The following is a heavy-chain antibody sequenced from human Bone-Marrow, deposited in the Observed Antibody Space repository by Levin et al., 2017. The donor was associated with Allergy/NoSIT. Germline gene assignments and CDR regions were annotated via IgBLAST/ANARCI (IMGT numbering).Heavy chain of an antibody. CDR3: AREDGSTFDS. CDR1: GASISGGGYH. J-gene: IGHJ4*02. CDR2: IYYSGST. Sequence: PSDTLSLTCTVSGASISGGGYHWSWIRQHAGKGLEWIGYIYYSGSTYYNPSLKSRVMISVDTSKNQFSLKVSSTTAADTAVYYCAREDGSTFDSWGQGTLVTVSS. D-gene: IGHD2-2*03. V-gene: IGHV4-31*03.